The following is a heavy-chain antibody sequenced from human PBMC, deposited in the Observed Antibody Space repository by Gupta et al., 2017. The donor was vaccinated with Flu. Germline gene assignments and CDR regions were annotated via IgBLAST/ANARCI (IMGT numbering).Heavy chain of an antibody. CDR3: AKDILGSRDAAYYYYGMDV. CDR1: GFTFSRYA. CDR2: ISGSGGST. D-gene: IGHD3-22*01. J-gene: IGHJ6*02. V-gene: IGHV3-23*01. Sequence: EVQLLESGGGLVQPGGSLRLSCAASGFTFSRYAMSWVRQAPGTGLEWVSAISGSGGSTYYADSVKGRFTISRDNSKNTLYLQMNSLRAEDTAVYYCAKDILGSRDAAYYYYGMDVWGQGTTVTVSS.